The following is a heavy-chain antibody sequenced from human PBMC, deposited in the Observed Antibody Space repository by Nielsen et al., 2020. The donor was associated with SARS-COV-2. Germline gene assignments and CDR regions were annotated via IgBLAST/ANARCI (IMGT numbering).Heavy chain of an antibody. D-gene: IGHD5-18*01. CDR1: GFTFSSYW. J-gene: IGHJ4*02. CDR2: INNDGRST. Sequence: GESLKISCAASGFTFSSYWMHWVRQAPGKGLVWVSRINNDGRSTSYADSVKGRFTISRDNAKNSLYLQMNSLRAEDTALYYCVRGGYRYGYWGQGTLVTVSS. CDR3: VRGGYRYGY. V-gene: IGHV3-74*01.